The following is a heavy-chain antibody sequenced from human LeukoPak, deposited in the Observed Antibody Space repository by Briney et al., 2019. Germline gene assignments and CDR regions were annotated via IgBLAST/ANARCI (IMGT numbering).Heavy chain of an antibody. Sequence: ASVKVSCKASGGTFSSYAISWVRQAPGQGLEWMGGIIPIFGTANYAQKFQGRVTITADESTSTAYMELSRLRSDDTAVYYCARVGGYYSNYDWGQGTLVTVSS. V-gene: IGHV1-69*13. D-gene: IGHD4-11*01. CDR2: IIPIFGTA. CDR1: GGTFSSYA. J-gene: IGHJ4*02. CDR3: ARVGGYYSNYD.